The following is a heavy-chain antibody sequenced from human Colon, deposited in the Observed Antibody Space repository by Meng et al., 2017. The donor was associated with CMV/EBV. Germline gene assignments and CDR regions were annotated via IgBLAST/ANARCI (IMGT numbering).Heavy chain of an antibody. Sequence: GGSLRLSCAASGFIFSRYEMNWVRQAPGKGLEWVSYISSSGSTTRYPDSVKGQFTISRDDSKNTLYLEMNSLRAEDTAVYHCARVANGDYHFDYWGQGTLVTVSS. V-gene: IGHV3-48*03. D-gene: IGHD4-17*01. J-gene: IGHJ4*02. CDR1: GFIFSRYE. CDR2: ISSSGSTT. CDR3: ARVANGDYHFDY.